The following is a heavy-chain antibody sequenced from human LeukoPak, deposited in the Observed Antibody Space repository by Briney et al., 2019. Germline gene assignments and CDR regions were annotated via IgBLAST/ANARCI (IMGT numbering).Heavy chain of an antibody. J-gene: IGHJ5*02. CDR3: ARDPVVVVAATLSWFDP. CDR1: GFTFSSYA. Sequence: GGSLRLSCAASGFTFSSYAMSWVRQAPGKGLEWVSAISGSGGSTYYADSVKGRFTISRDNAKNTLYLQMNSLRAEDTAVYYCARDPVVVVAATLSWFDPWGQGTLVTVSS. D-gene: IGHD2-15*01. CDR2: ISGSGGST. V-gene: IGHV3-23*01.